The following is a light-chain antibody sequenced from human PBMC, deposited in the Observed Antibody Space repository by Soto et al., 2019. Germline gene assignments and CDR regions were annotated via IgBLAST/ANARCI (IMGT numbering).Light chain of an antibody. CDR3: ISYTGSRASYA. J-gene: IGLJ1*01. CDR1: TNDVGDYNY. Sequence: QSVLTQPASVSGSPGQSITISCTGTTNDVGDYNYVAWYQQHSGKVPRLMIYEVSNRPPGVSYRFSGSKSGSTASLTISGLQAEDEAVYYCISYTGSRASYAFGTGTKRTV. V-gene: IGLV2-14*01. CDR2: EVS.